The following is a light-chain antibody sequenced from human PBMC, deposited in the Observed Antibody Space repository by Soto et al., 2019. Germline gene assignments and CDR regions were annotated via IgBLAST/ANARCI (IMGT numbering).Light chain of an antibody. CDR3: QHYNSYSEA. J-gene: IGKJ1*01. V-gene: IGKV1-5*03. CDR2: KAS. CDR1: QTISSW. Sequence: DIQMTQSPSTLSGSVEDIVTITCRASQTISSWLAWYQQKPGKAPKLLIYKASTLKSGVPSRFSGSGSGTEFTLTISSLQPDDFATYYCQHYNSYSEAFGQGTKVDIK.